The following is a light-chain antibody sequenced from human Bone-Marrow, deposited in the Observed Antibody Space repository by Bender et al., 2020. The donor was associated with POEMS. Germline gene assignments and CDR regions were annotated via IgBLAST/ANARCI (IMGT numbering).Light chain of an antibody. V-gene: IGLV1-44*01. CDR3: AAWDDSLDAYV. Sequence: QSVLPQPPSASETPGQRVTIPCSGSSSNIGSNYVSWYQQLPGTAPKFLISSDNLRPSVVPDRFSASKSGTSASLAISGLQSEGEDDYYCAAWDDSLDAYVIGAGTKVTVL. J-gene: IGLJ1*01. CDR2: SDN. CDR1: SSNIGSNY.